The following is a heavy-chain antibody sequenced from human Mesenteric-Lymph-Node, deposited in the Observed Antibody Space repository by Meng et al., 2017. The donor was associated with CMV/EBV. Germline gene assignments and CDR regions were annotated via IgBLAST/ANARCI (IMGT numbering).Heavy chain of an antibody. J-gene: IGHJ5*02. D-gene: IGHD2/OR15-2a*01. CDR2: INPNSGVS. V-gene: IGHV1-2*06. Sequence: QVKLVQSRAVVGKPGASMMVSCQASGYTFTYFYIHWVRQAPGEGLEWMGRINPNSGVSNSAQNFQGRVTMTRDTSISTAYMELGRLTSDDTAVYYCARDNVNPEGFDPWGQGTLVTVSS. CDR1: GYTFTYFY. CDR3: ARDNVNPEGFDP.